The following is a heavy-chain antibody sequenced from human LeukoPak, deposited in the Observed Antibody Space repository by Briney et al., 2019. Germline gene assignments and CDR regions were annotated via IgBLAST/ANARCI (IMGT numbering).Heavy chain of an antibody. D-gene: IGHD3-3*01. J-gene: IGHJ5*02. Sequence: SETLSLTCTVSGGSISSYYWSWIRQPAGKGLEWIGRIYTSGSTNYNPSLKSRVTISVDTSKNQFSLKLSSVTAADTAVYYCARDLEDFWSGLNWFDPWGQGTLVTVSS. CDR1: GGSISSYY. CDR2: IYTSGST. V-gene: IGHV4-4*07. CDR3: ARDLEDFWSGLNWFDP.